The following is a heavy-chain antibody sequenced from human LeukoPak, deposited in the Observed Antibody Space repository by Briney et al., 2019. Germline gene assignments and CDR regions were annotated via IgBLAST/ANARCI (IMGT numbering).Heavy chain of an antibody. CDR3: ARDYYGSWGVIIFGRIWTSNYMDV. CDR2: ISYDGSNK. D-gene: IGHD3-10*01. V-gene: IGHV3-30*04. Sequence: PGGSLRLSCAASGFTFSSYAMHWVRQAPGKGLEWVAVISYDGSNKYYADSVKGRFTISRDNSKNTLYLQMNSLRAEDTAVYYCARDYYGSWGVIIFGRIWTSNYMDVWGKGTTVTVSS. CDR1: GFTFSSYA. J-gene: IGHJ6*03.